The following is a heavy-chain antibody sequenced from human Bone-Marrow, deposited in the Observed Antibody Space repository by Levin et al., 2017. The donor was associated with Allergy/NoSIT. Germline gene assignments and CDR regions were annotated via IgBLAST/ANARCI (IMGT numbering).Heavy chain of an antibody. Sequence: GKETKTLTLTCTFSGFSLSTSAVGGGGRRKKEGKEMEGVVVIYFSSSPRYSPSLKSRLTITKDTSKNQVVLTMTNMDPVDTATYYCAHRPKGYWYFALWGRGTLVIVSS. CDR1: GFSLSTSAVG. CDR3: AHRPKGYWYFAL. CDR2: IYFSSSP. V-gene: IGHV2-5*01. J-gene: IGHJ2*01.